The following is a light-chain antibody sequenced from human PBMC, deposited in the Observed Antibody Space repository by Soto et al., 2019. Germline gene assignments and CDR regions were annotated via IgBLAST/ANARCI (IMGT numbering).Light chain of an antibody. CDR2: ENN. J-gene: IGLJ3*02. V-gene: IGLV6-57*02. CDR3: CSYAGSNTWV. CDR1: SGSIASNY. Sequence: NFMLTQPHSVSESPGKTVTISCTGSSGSIASNYVQWYQQRPGSAPTTVISENNQRPSGVPDRFSGSKSGNTASLTISGLQAEDESDYFCCSYAGSNTWVFGGGTKLTVL.